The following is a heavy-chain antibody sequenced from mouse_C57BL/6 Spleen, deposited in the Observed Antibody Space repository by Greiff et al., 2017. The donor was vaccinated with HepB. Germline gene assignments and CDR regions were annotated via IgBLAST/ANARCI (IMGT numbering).Heavy chain of an antibody. J-gene: IGHJ4*01. CDR3: ARGGVGGDYYAMDY. CDR1: GYAFSSSW. V-gene: IGHV1-82*01. D-gene: IGHD1-1*01. Sequence: QVQLQQSGPELVKPGASVKISCKASGYAFSSSWMNWVKQRPGKGLEWIGRIYPGDGDTNYNGKFKGKATLTADKSSSTAYMQLSSLTSEDSAVYFCARGGVGGDYYAMDYWGQGTSVTVSS. CDR2: IYPGDGDT.